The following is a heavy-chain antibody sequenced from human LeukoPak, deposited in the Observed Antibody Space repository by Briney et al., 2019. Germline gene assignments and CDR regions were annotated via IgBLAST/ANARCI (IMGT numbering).Heavy chain of an antibody. Sequence: GESLTISCKGSGYSFNTHWIGWVRQVPGKGLEWMGIIYPGDSDTTYSPSSQGQVTISADKSISTAYLQWSSLKASDTAMYYCARRVIGYYYDSSGYPPEDAFDIWGQGTMVTVSS. V-gene: IGHV5-51*01. CDR3: ARRVIGYYYDSSGYPPEDAFDI. CDR2: IYPGDSDT. J-gene: IGHJ3*02. D-gene: IGHD3-22*01. CDR1: GYSFNTHW.